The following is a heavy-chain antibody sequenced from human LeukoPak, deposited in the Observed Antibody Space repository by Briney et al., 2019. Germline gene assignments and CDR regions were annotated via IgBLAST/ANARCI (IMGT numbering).Heavy chain of an antibody. D-gene: IGHD1-14*01. J-gene: IGHJ4*02. Sequence: PSETLSLTCTVSGYSISSYYWSWIRQSPGKGLEWIGYIYYSGSTNYNPSLKSRVTMSVDTSKNQFSLKLSSVTAADTAVYYCARAPPEYYFDYWGQGTLVTVSS. CDR2: IYYSGST. CDR3: ARAPPEYYFDY. V-gene: IGHV4-59*12. CDR1: GYSISSYY.